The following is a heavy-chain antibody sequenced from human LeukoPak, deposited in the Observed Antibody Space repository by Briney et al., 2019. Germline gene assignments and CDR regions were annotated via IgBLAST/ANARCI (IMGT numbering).Heavy chain of an antibody. CDR1: GGSMSSYY. V-gene: IGHV4-4*07. J-gene: IGHJ4*02. Sequence: SETLSLTCTVSGGSMSSYYWSWIRQPAGKGLEWIGRIYTSGSTNYNPSLKSRVTMSVDTSKNQFSLKLSSVTAADTAVYYCARANYDYVWGSYRYIFYFDYWGQGTLVTVSS. CDR3: ARANYDYVWGSYRYIFYFDY. CDR2: IYTSGST. D-gene: IGHD3-16*02.